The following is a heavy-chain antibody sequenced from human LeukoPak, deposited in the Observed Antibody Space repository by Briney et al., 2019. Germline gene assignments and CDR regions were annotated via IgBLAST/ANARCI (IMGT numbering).Heavy chain of an antibody. Sequence: PGGSLRLSCAASGFTFSSYSMNWVRQAPGKGLEWVSSISSSSSYIYHADSVKGRFTISRDNAKNSLYLQMNSLRAEDTAVYYCARGGHDYGESRPNDYWGQGTLVTVSS. V-gene: IGHV3-21*01. CDR1: GFTFSSYS. D-gene: IGHD4-17*01. J-gene: IGHJ4*02. CDR3: ARGGHDYGESRPNDY. CDR2: ISSSSSYI.